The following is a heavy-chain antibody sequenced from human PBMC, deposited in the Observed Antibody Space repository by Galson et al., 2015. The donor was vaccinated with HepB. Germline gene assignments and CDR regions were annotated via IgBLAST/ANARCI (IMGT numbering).Heavy chain of an antibody. CDR3: TTDPRGRTVWYYAMAI. CDR2: FHPEDGKP. CDR1: GFTPSEVS. D-gene: IGHD1-1*01. J-gene: IGHJ6*02. V-gene: IGHV1-24*01. Sequence: SVKVSCKVSGFTPSEVSMFWVRQTPEKGLEWMATFHPEDGKPAYAQTFQGRVTMTQDTATDTGYMDLRGLTSDDTAVYYCTTDPRGRTVWYYAMAIWGQGTTVIVSS.